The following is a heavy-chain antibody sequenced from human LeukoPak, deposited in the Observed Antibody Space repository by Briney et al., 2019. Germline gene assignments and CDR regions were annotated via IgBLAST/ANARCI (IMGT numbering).Heavy chain of an antibody. J-gene: IGHJ4*02. Sequence: PGGSLRLSCAASGFTFTSYAMSWLRQVPGKGLEWVAAISGTGGSTYYGDFVKGRFTISRDNSKNTLYLQMNSLRAEDTAVYYCAKEVVIVVVTGYDYWGQGTLVTVSS. CDR3: AKEVVIVVVTGYDY. V-gene: IGHV3-23*01. CDR2: ISGTGGST. D-gene: IGHD2-21*02. CDR1: GFTFTSYA.